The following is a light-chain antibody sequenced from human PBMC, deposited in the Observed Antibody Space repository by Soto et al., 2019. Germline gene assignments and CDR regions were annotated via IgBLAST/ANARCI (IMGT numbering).Light chain of an antibody. J-gene: IGKJ1*01. CDR2: DAS. V-gene: IGKV1-5*01. Sequence: DIQIHQSPSILSASVGDGVIIACWGSQTINNWLAWYQQKPGKAPKLLIYDASSLESGVPSRFSGSGSGTEFTLTISSLQPDDFATYYCQQYNSNSAWTFGQGTKVDIK. CDR3: QQYNSNSAWT. CDR1: QTINNW.